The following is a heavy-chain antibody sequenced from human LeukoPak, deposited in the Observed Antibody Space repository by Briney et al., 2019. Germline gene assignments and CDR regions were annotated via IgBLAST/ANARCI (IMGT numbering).Heavy chain of an antibody. D-gene: IGHD4-17*01. J-gene: IGHJ4*02. CDR2: ITYDGTT. CDR1: GFTFSTYF. Sequence: GGSLRLSCAASGFTFSTYFMTWVRQAPGKGLEWVGRITYDGTTDYAAPVKGRFSISRDNSKNTFYLQMNSLQTDDTAMYYCTWMATVRTVDYWGQGTLVTVSS. CDR3: TWMATVRTVDY. V-gene: IGHV3-15*01.